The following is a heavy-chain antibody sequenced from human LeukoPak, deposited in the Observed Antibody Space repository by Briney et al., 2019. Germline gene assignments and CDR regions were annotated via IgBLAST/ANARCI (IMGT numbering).Heavy chain of an antibody. V-gene: IGHV3-23*01. Sequence: GGSLRLSCAASGFTFSSYAMSWVRQAPGKGLEWVSGISGSDGSTNYADSVKGRFTISRDNSKNTLYLQMNSLRAEDTAVYYCAREDYYDSSGYFSTHYWGQGTLVTVSS. J-gene: IGHJ4*02. CDR3: AREDYYDSSGYFSTHY. CDR1: GFTFSSYA. CDR2: ISGSDGST. D-gene: IGHD3-22*01.